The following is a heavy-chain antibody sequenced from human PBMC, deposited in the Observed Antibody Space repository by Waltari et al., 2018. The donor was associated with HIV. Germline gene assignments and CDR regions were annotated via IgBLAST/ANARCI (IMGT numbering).Heavy chain of an antibody. D-gene: IGHD4-4*01. CDR2: MSYSGST. CDR1: GRSMTSSSHY. J-gene: IGHJ5*02. CDR3: ARSFSGYSNYFDP. V-gene: IGHV4-39*01. Sequence: QLQLQQSCPGLVTSSATRSLTCTVSGRSMTSSSHYWRWIRQPPGKGLGWIGSMSYSGSTYNNPSLRSRLTISVDKSKNQFSLKLTSVTAADTAMYYCARSFSGYSNYFDPWGQGTLVTVSS.